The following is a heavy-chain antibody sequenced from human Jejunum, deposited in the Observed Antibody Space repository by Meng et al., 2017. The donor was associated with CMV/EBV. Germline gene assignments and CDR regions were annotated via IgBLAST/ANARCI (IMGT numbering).Heavy chain of an antibody. CDR2: IIPRVGIP. V-gene: IGHV1-69*02. D-gene: IGHD5-12*01. J-gene: IGHJ4*02. CDR3: ATSSSGFDFWTDY. CDR1: EDTSNSHS. Sequence: ASEDTSNSHSISWLREVPGQGVEWMGRIIPRVGIPNYIPKFQGKITISADKSTNTAYLEVTSLTSEDTAMYYCATSSSGFDFWTDYWGQGTLVTVSS.